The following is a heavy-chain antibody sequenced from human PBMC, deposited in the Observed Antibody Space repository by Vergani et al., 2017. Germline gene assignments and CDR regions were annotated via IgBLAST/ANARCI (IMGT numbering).Heavy chain of an antibody. CDR2: ISSSSSTI. Sequence: EVQLLESGGGLVQPGGSLRLSCAASGFTFSSYSMNWVRQAPGKGLEWVSYISSSSSTIYYADSVKGRFTISRDNAKNSLYLQMNSLRAEDTAVYYCAREGRYCSSTSCMGDNYYYYYMDVWGKGTTVTVSS. J-gene: IGHJ6*03. CDR3: AREGRYCSSTSCMGDNYYYYYMDV. D-gene: IGHD2-2*01. V-gene: IGHV3-48*01. CDR1: GFTFSSYS.